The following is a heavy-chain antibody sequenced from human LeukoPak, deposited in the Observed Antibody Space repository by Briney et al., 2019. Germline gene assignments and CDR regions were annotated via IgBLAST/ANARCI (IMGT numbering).Heavy chain of an antibody. J-gene: IGHJ4*02. CDR1: GFMFSNYA. CDR2: ISGSGGTT. D-gene: IGHD3-16*01. Sequence: GGSLRLSCAASGFMFSNYAMSWVRQAPGKGLEWVSVISGSGGTTYYADSVKGRFTISRDNSKNTLYLQMNSLRVEDTSVYYCLQRGLDYWGQGALVTVSS. CDR3: LQRGLDY. V-gene: IGHV3-23*01.